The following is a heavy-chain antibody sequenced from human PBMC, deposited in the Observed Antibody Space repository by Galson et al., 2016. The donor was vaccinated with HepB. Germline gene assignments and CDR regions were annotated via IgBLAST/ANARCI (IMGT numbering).Heavy chain of an antibody. Sequence: SETLSLTCTVSGDSIRTSNYNWGWIRQPPGRGLEWIGTIHSSAIGYYNPSLKSRVTMSVDTSKNQFSLKLISVTAADTAVYYCARRRPATNPHYFDFWGQGILVTVSS. D-gene: IGHD1-26*01. CDR2: IHSSAIG. CDR1: GDSIRTSNYN. CDR3: ARRRPATNPHYFDF. J-gene: IGHJ4*02. V-gene: IGHV4-39*01.